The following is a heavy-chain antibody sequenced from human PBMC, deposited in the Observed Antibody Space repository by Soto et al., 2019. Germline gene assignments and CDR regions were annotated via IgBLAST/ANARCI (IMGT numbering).Heavy chain of an antibody. CDR3: ARHVAYYDILTGYYRSYYYYGMDV. D-gene: IGHD3-9*01. CDR2: IYYSGST. V-gene: IGHV4-59*08. Sequence: QVQLQESGPGLVKPSETLSLTCTVSGGSISSYYWSWIRQPPGKGLEWIGYIYYSGSTNYNPSLKSRVTISLDTSKNQFSLKLSSVTAADTAVYYCARHVAYYDILTGYYRSYYYYGMDVWGQGTTVTVSS. CDR1: GGSISSYY. J-gene: IGHJ6*02.